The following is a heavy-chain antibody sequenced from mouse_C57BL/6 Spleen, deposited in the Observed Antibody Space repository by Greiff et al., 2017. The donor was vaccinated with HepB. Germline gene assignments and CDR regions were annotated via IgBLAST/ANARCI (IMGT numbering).Heavy chain of an antibody. J-gene: IGHJ4*01. CDR1: GYTFTSYW. V-gene: IGHV1-7*01. CDR3: AKNPRHYYAMDY. Sequence: QVQLQQSGAELAKPGASVKLSCKASGYTFTSYWMHWVKQRPGQGLEWIGYINPSSGYTKYNQKFKDKATLTADKSSSTAYMQLSSRTYEDSAVYYCAKNPRHYYAMDYWGQGTSVTVSS. CDR2: INPSSGYT.